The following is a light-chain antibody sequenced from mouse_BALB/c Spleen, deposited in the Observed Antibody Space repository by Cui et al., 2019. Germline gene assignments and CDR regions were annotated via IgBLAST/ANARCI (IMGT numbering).Light chain of an antibody. J-gene: IGKJ2*01. CDR2: KAS. Sequence: DIQMNQFPSSLSASLGDTITITCHASQNINVWLSWYQQKPGNIPKLLIYKASNLHTGVPSRFSGSGSGTGFTLTISSLQPEDIATYYCQQGQSYPYTFGGGTKLEIK. CDR1: QNINVW. CDR3: QQGQSYPYT. V-gene: IGKV10-94*01.